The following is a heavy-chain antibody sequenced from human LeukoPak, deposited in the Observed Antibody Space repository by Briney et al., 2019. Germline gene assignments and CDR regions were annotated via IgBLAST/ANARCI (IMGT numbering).Heavy chain of an antibody. CDR3: ARVSVSYYDFWSGYSNPGDWIFDL. J-gene: IGHJ2*01. CDR2: TYYSGST. CDR1: GDSISSYY. Sequence: PSETLSLTCTVSGDSISSYYWSWIRQPPGKGLEWIGYTYYSGSTNYNPSLKSRVTISVDTSKNQFSLKLSSVTAADTAVYYCARVSVSYYDFWSGYSNPGDWIFDLWGRGTLVTVSS. V-gene: IGHV4-59*01. D-gene: IGHD3-3*01.